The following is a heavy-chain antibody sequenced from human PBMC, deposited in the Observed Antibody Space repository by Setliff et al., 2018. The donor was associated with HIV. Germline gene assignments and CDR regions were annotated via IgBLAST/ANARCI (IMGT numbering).Heavy chain of an antibody. Sequence: ASVKVSCKTSGYTFNSYAISWVRQAPGQGLEWMGWISAYNGNRNYAKKFQGRVTVTKDSSTSIAYMELRNLRSDDTAVYYCARVVVVAAKLDYWGQGTLVTVSS. J-gene: IGHJ4*02. D-gene: IGHD2-15*01. V-gene: IGHV1-18*01. CDR1: GYTFNSYA. CDR2: ISAYNGNR. CDR3: ARVVVVAAKLDY.